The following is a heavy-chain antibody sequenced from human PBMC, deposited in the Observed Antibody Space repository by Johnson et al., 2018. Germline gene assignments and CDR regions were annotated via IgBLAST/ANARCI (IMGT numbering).Heavy chain of an antibody. CDR1: GFTFSSYG. V-gene: IGHV3-30*18. Sequence: QVQLVESGGGVVQPGRSLRLSCAASGFTFSSYGMHWVRQAPGKGLERVAVISYDGSNKYYADSVKGRFTISRDNSKNTLYPQMNSLRAEDKAVYYCAKELSFGLVNYYYMDVWGKETTVTVSS. J-gene: IGHJ6*03. CDR3: AKELSFGLVNYYYMDV. CDR2: ISYDGSNK. D-gene: IGHD6-19*01.